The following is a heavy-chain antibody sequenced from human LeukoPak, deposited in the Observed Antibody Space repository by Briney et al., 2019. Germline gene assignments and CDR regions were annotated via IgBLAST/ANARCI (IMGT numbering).Heavy chain of an antibody. Sequence: SETLSLTCTISGDSINSYHWSWLRQPPGSKLEWIGYFYYSGVTNYNPFLKSRVTISVDTSKNQFSLKLSSVTAADTAVYYCARQGIAAAGFDYWGQGTLVTVSS. V-gene: IGHV4-59*08. J-gene: IGHJ4*02. CDR1: GDSINSYH. D-gene: IGHD6-13*01. CDR2: FYYSGVT. CDR3: ARQGIAAAGFDY.